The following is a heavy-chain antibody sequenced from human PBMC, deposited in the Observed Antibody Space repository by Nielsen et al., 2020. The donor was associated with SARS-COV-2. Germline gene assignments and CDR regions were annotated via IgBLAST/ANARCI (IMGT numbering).Heavy chain of an antibody. CDR3: AREYSSSPGAFDI. D-gene: IGHD6-6*01. CDR1: GGSISRYY. J-gene: IGHJ3*02. CDR2: IYYSGAT. V-gene: IGHV4-59*01. Sequence: SETLSLTCTVSGGSISRYYWSWIRQPPGKGLEWIAYIYYSGATNCNPSLKSRVTISADTSKNQFSLKLRSVTAADTAVYYCAREYSSSPGAFDIWGQGTMVTVSS.